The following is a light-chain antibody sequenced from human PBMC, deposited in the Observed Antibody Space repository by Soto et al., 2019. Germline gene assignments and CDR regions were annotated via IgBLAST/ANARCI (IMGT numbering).Light chain of an antibody. CDR2: RGT. V-gene: IGLV2-23*01. J-gene: IGLJ1*01. Sequence: QSALAQPASVSGSPGQSITISCTGTSNDVGAYDSVSWYQQHPHKAPQVIIYRGTQRPSGASNRFSASTSGNAASLTISGLQADDEADYFCCSSAPESTYVCGTGTK. CDR1: SNDVGAYDS. CDR3: CSSAPESTYV.